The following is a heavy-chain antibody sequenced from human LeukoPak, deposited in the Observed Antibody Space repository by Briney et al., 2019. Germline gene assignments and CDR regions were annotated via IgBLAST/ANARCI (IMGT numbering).Heavy chain of an antibody. CDR1: GFTFSSYA. Sequence: GGSLRLSCAASGFTFSSYAMNWVRRAPGKGLEWVSVISDSGGDTYYTDSVKGRFTISRDNSKNTLYLQMHSLRAEDTAVYYCARSPHNWNGEDYYYYMDVWGKGTTVTVSS. CDR3: ARSPHNWNGEDYYYYMDV. D-gene: IGHD1-1*01. V-gene: IGHV3-23*01. CDR2: ISDSGGDT. J-gene: IGHJ6*03.